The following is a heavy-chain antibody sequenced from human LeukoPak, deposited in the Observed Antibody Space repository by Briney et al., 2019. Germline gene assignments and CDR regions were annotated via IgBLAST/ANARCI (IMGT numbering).Heavy chain of an antibody. Sequence: SGGSLRLSCAASGFTFSSYSMNWVRQAPGKGLEWVSSISSSSSYIYYADSVKGRFTISRDNAKNSLYLQMNSLRAEDTAVYYCARVLTEYCTNGVCPNPYYYYYSMDVWGQGTTVTVSS. CDR3: ARVLTEYCTNGVCPNPYYYYYSMDV. CDR2: ISSSSSYI. CDR1: GFTFSSYS. J-gene: IGHJ6*02. V-gene: IGHV3-21*01. D-gene: IGHD2-8*01.